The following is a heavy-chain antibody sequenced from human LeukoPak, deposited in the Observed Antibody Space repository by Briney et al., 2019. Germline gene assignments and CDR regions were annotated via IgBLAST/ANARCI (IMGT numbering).Heavy chain of an antibody. D-gene: IGHD3-9*01. CDR2: ISAYNGNT. V-gene: IGHV1-18*01. CDR1: GYTFTSCG. J-gene: IGHJ4*02. Sequence: ASVNVSCKASGYTFTSCGISWVRQAPGQGGEWMGWISAYNGNTNYAQKLQGRVTMTTDTSTSTAYMELRSLRSDDTAVYYCARDLGAPGRYFDWLLSASKVLGYWGQGTLVTVSS. CDR3: ARDLGAPGRYFDWLLSASKVLGY.